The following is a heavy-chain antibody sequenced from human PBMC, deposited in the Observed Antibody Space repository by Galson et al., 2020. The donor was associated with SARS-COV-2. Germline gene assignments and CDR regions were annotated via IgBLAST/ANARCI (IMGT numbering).Heavy chain of an antibody. Sequence: SQASETLSLTCAVYGGSFSGYYWSWIRQPPGKGLEWIGEINHSGSTNYNPSLKSRVTISVDTSKNQFSLKLSSVTAADTAVYYCAREPYYGSGSSWGQGTLVTVSS. J-gene: IGHJ4*02. CDR2: INHSGST. D-gene: IGHD3-10*01. V-gene: IGHV4-34*01. CDR3: AREPYYGSGSS. CDR1: GGSFSGYY.